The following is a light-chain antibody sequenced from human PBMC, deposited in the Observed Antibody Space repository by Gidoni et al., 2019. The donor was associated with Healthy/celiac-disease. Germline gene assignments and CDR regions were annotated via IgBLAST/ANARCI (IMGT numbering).Light chain of an antibody. J-gene: IGKJ5*01. CDR1: QSVSSSY. CDR2: GAS. Sequence: EIVLTQSPGTLSLSPGERATLPCRASQSVSSSYLAWYQQKPGQAHRLLIYGASSRATGIPDRFSGSGSGTDFTLTISRLEPEDFAVYYCQQYGSSSITFGQGTRLEIK. CDR3: QQYGSSSIT. V-gene: IGKV3-20*01.